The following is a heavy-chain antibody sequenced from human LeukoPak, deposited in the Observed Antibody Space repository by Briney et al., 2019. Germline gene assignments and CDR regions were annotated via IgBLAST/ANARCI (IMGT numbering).Heavy chain of an antibody. CDR1: GGSISSYY. CDR3: ASLTNWFDP. Sequence: PSETLSPTCTVSGGSISSYYWSWIRQPPGKGLEWIGYIYYSGSTNYNPSLKSRVTISVDTSKNQFSLKLSSVTAADTAVYYCASLTNWFDPWGQGTLVTVSS. D-gene: IGHD4/OR15-4a*01. V-gene: IGHV4-59*01. J-gene: IGHJ5*02. CDR2: IYYSGST.